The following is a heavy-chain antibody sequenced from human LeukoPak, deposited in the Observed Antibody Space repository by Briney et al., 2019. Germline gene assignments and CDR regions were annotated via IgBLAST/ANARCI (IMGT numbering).Heavy chain of an antibody. CDR3: AKAPMEDSWYIHFDY. Sequence: GGSLRLSCAASGFTFSSYAMSWVRQAPGKGLEWVSTITNSGDNTYYADSVKDRFTISRDNSKNSLYLQINSLRAEDTAIYYCAKAPMEDSWYIHFDYWGQGTLVTVSS. V-gene: IGHV3-23*01. J-gene: IGHJ4*02. CDR2: ITNSGDNT. D-gene: IGHD6-13*01. CDR1: GFTFSSYA.